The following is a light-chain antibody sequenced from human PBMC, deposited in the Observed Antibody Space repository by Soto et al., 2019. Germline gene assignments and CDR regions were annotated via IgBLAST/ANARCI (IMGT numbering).Light chain of an antibody. Sequence: DIVMTQSPDSLAVSLGERATINCKSSQSVLYSSNNKNYLAWYQQRPGQPPKLLIYWASTRESVVPDRFSGRRSGSDYTPNIRTMQAEDVSVCYGQQYESTPPTFGQGTKLEIK. CDR3: QQYESTPPT. J-gene: IGKJ2*01. CDR1: QSVLYSSNNKNY. CDR2: WAS. V-gene: IGKV4-1*01.